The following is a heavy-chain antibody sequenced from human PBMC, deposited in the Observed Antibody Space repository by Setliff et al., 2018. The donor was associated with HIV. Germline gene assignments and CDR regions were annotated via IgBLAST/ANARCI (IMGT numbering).Heavy chain of an antibody. Sequence: SSETLSLTCTVSGGSINSGGYYWNWIRQPAGKGLEWIGHIYISGSTNYNPSLKSRVSISVDTSKNQFSLKLNSVTAADTAVYYCAREGYYGSRGWFAPWGQGTLVTVSS. CDR1: GGSINSGGYY. CDR2: IYISGST. CDR3: AREGYYGSRGWFAP. V-gene: IGHV4-61*09. J-gene: IGHJ5*02. D-gene: IGHD3-10*01.